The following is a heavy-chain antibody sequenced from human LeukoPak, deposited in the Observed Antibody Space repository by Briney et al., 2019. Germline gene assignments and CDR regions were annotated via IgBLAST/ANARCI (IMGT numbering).Heavy chain of an antibody. V-gene: IGHV4-59*01. CDR3: ASGASGIAVAGVSYFQH. J-gene: IGHJ1*01. CDR1: GGSISSYY. CDR2: IYYSGST. Sequence: TSETLSLTCTVSGGSISSYYWSWIRRPPGKGLEWIGYIYYSGSTNYNPSLKSRVTISVDTSKNQFSLKLSSVTAADTAVYYCASGASGIAVAGVSYFQHWGQGTLVTVSS. D-gene: IGHD6-19*01.